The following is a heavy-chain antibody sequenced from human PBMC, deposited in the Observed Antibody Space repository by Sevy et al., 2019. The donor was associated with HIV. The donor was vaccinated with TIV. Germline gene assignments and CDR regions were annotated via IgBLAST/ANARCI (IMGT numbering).Heavy chain of an antibody. Sequence: GGSLRLSCAASGFSFSSYALHWVRLAPGKGLEYVSAISSNGGSTYYADSVKGRFTISRDNSKNTLYLQMGSLRAEDMAVYYCGREGVGGYSYSLDYWGQGTLVTVSS. CDR3: GREGVGGYSYSLDY. CDR1: GFSFSSYA. J-gene: IGHJ4*02. D-gene: IGHD5-18*01. CDR2: ISSNGGST. V-gene: IGHV3-64*02.